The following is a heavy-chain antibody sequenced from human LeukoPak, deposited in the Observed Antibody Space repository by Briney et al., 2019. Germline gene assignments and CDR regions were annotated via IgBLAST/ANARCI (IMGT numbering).Heavy chain of an antibody. Sequence: GGSLRLSCAASGFTFSSYWMSWVRQSPGKGLEGVATIKQDGSEKYYVDSVKGRFTISRDNAKNSLYLQMNSLRAEDTAVYYCARDRSSGWYMRDAFDIWGQGTMVTVSS. CDR2: IKQDGSEK. CDR1: GFTFSSYW. J-gene: IGHJ3*02. D-gene: IGHD6-19*01. CDR3: ARDRSSGWYMRDAFDI. V-gene: IGHV3-7*01.